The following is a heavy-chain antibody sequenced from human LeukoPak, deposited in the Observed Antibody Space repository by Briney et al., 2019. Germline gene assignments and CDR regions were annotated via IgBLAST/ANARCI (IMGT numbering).Heavy chain of an antibody. CDR1: GDSVSSKS. CDR3: SVAGS. V-gene: IGHV4-4*09. CDR2: IFTSGRT. J-gene: IGHJ4*02. D-gene: IGHD2-15*01. Sequence: SETLSLACTVTVSGDSVSSKSWSWIRQPPGKGLEWIGYIFTSGRTSYKPSLRSRVTISVDTSKNQFSLTLSSVTAADTAVYYCSVAGSWGQGTLVTVSS.